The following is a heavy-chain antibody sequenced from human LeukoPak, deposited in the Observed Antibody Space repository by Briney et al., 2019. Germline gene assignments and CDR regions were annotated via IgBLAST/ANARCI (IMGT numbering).Heavy chain of an antibody. CDR3: AKGSSSGANWFDP. D-gene: IGHD6-19*01. CDR2: ISSSSSTI. V-gene: IGHV3-48*04. J-gene: IGHJ5*02. CDR1: GFTFSSYA. Sequence: GGSLRLSCAASGFTFSSYAMSWVRQAPGKGLEWVSYISSSSSTIYYADSVKGRFTVSRDNAKNSLYLQMNSLRAEDTAVYYCAKGSSSGANWFDPWGQGTLVTVSS.